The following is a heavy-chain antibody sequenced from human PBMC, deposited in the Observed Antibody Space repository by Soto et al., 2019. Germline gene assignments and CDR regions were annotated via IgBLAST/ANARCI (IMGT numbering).Heavy chain of an antibody. CDR1: GFTFTRYS. V-gene: IGHV3-21*01. CDR3: ARESEDLTSNFDY. Sequence: EVQLVESGGGLVKPGGSLRLSCAASGFTFTRYSMNWVRQAPGKGLEWVSSISSTPNYIYYADSMKGRFTVSRDNAKNSVYLEMNSLSAEDTALYYCARESEDLTSNFDYWGQGTLVTVSS. CDR2: ISSTPNYI. J-gene: IGHJ4*02.